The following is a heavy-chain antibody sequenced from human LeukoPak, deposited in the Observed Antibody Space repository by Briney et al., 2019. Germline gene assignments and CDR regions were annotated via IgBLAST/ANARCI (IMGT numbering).Heavy chain of an antibody. V-gene: IGHV4-34*01. J-gene: IGHJ5*02. CDR3: ARGISLFDP. CDR1: GGSFSGYY. D-gene: IGHD2-15*01. Sequence: SETLSLTCAVYGGSFSGYYWSWIRQPPGKGLEWIGEISHSGSTNYNPSLKSRVTISVDTSKNQFSLKLSSVTAADTAVYYCARGISLFDPWGQGTLVTVSS. CDR2: ISHSGST.